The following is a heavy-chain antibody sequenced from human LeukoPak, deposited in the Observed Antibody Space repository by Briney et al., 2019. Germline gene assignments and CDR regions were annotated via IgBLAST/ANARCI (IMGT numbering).Heavy chain of an antibody. CDR2: IIPIFGTA. CDR3: AGSDYYDSSGAFDY. Sequence: SVTVSCKASGFTFTDHYMHWVRQAPGQGLEWMGGIIPIFGTANYAQKFQGRVTITADESTSTAYMELSSLRSEDTAVYYCAGSDYYDSSGAFDYWGQGTLVTVSS. CDR1: GFTFTDHY. J-gene: IGHJ4*02. V-gene: IGHV1-69*13. D-gene: IGHD3-22*01.